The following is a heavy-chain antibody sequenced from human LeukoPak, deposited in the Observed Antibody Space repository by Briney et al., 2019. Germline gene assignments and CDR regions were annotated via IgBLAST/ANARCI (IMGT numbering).Heavy chain of an antibody. V-gene: IGHV1-2*06. J-gene: IGHJ4*02. Sequence: KPGASVKVSCKASGYTFIDYFIYWVRQAPGQGLEWMGRINPNIGGTKYAQKFQGRVTMTRDTSISTAYMELTRLRSDDTAVYYCARGSATWYFDYWGQVTLVTVSS. CDR2: INPNIGGT. CDR3: ARGSATWYFDY. CDR1: GYTFIDYF.